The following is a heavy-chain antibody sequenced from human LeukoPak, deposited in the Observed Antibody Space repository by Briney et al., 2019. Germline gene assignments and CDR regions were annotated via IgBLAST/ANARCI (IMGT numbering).Heavy chain of an antibody. Sequence: PGGSLRLSCVASGFSLSSFWMNWVRQAPGKGLEWVANIKQDGSEKYYVDSVKGRFTISRDNAKNSLYLQMNSLRAEDTAVYYCARDGPFSYQRYDYVWGSYRPYYFDYWGQGTLVTVSS. V-gene: IGHV3-7*03. CDR1: GFSLSSFW. CDR2: IKQDGSEK. D-gene: IGHD3-16*02. J-gene: IGHJ4*02. CDR3: ARDGPFSYQRYDYVWGSYRPYYFDY.